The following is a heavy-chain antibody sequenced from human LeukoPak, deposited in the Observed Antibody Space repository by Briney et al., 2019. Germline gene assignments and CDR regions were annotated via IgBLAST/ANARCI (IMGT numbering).Heavy chain of an antibody. CDR3: AKTVVVITFRFDS. CDR1: GFTFSSYS. CDR2: ISSSSSYI. D-gene: IGHD2-21*01. Sequence: GGSLRLPCAASGFTFSSYSMNWVRQAPGKGLEWVSSISSSSSYIYYADSVKGRFTISRDNSKNTLDLQMNSLRAEDTAIYYCAKTVVVITFRFDSWGQRSLVTVSS. V-gene: IGHV3-21*04. J-gene: IGHJ4*02.